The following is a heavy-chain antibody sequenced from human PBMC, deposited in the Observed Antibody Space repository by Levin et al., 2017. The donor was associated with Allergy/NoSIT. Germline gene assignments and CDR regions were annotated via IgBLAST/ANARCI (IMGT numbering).Heavy chain of an antibody. CDR2: IIPMFGTA. D-gene: IGHD3-9*01. Sequence: ASVKVSCKASGGTFSSYAIFWVRQAPGQGLEWMGGIIPMFGTAHYAQKFQGKATITADESTTTVYMELSSLRSEDTAVYYCARASDLLTGFDYWGQGTLVSVSS. CDR3: ARASDLLTGFDY. V-gene: IGHV1-69*13. J-gene: IGHJ4*02. CDR1: GGTFSSYA.